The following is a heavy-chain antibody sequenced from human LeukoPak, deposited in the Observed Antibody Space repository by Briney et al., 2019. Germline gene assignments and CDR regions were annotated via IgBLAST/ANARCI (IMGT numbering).Heavy chain of an antibody. CDR3: IRSVRNGHFDY. Sequence: ASVKVSCKPSGYTFNNYDINWVRQASGQGLEWMGWMNPNSGNTGYAQTFQGGVTMTRSTSISAAYMELSTLRFEDTAVYYCIRSVRNGHFDYWGQGTLVTVSS. CDR1: GYTFNNYD. D-gene: IGHD2-8*01. J-gene: IGHJ4*02. CDR2: MNPNSGNT. V-gene: IGHV1-8*01.